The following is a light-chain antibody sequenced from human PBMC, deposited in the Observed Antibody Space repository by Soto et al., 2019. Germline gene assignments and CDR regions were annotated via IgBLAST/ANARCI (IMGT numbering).Light chain of an antibody. CDR1: SSDVGGYNL. Sequence: QSALTQPASVSGSPGQSITISCTGTSSDVGGYNLVSWYQQHPGKAPKLVIYEVIKRPSGISDRFSGSKSGNTASLTISGLQAEDEADYYCCSHAGSGTLVFGGGTQLTVL. CDR2: EVI. CDR3: CSHAGSGTLV. V-gene: IGLV2-23*02. J-gene: IGLJ2*01.